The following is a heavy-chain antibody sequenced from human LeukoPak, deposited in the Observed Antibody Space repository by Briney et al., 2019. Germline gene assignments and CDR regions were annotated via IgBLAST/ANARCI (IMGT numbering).Heavy chain of an antibody. J-gene: IGHJ4*02. CDR1: GFTPSSYA. Sequence: GGSLRLSCAASGFTPSSYAMSWVRQAPGKGLEWVSAVSGGGGSTYYADSVKGRFTISRDNSKNTLYLQMNSLRAEDTAVYYCAKAPGYSSYYFDYWGQGTLVTVSS. CDR2: VSGGGGST. V-gene: IGHV3-23*01. D-gene: IGHD5-18*01. CDR3: AKAPGYSSYYFDY.